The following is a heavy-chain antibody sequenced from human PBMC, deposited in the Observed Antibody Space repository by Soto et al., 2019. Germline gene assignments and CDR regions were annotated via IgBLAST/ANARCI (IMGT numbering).Heavy chain of an antibody. CDR3: AILRFLEWLSIDYYGMDV. Sequence: GESLKISCKGSGYSFTSYWISWVRQMPGKGLEWMGRIDPSDSYTNYSPSFQGHVTISADKPISTAYLQWSSLKASDTAMYYCAILRFLEWLSIDYYGMDVWGQGTTVTV. V-gene: IGHV5-10-1*01. CDR2: IDPSDSYT. J-gene: IGHJ6*02. CDR1: GYSFTSYW. D-gene: IGHD3-3*01.